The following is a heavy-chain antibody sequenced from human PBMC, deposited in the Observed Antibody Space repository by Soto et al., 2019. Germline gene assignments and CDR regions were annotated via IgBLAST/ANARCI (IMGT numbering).Heavy chain of an antibody. J-gene: IGHJ4*02. CDR3: AGELGTFYFDH. CDR2: MDHSGSA. Sequence: QVQLQESGPGLVKPSQTLSLTCTVSAGSIRSGDYYWTWIRQPPGKGLEGIGYMDHSGSAYYNPSLKSRATISIDTSNNQFSLKMTSVTAADTAVYYCAGELGTFYFDHWGQGTLVTVSS. V-gene: IGHV4-30-4*01. CDR1: AGSIRSGDYY. D-gene: IGHD7-27*01.